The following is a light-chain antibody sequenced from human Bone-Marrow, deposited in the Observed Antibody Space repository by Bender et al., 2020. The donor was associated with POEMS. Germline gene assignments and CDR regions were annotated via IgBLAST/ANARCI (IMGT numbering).Light chain of an antibody. V-gene: IGLV3-1*01. Sequence: SYEVTQPPSVSVSPGQTASITCSGDDLGDKYVAWYQQKPGQSPVLVIYQDTKRPPGIPERFSGSNSGNTATLIISGTQAMDEADYYCQAWDTYSVIFGGGTKLTVL. CDR1: DLGDKY. CDR3: QAWDTYSVI. J-gene: IGLJ2*01. CDR2: QDT.